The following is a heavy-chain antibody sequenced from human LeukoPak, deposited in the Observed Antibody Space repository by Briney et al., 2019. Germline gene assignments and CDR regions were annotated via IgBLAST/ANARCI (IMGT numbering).Heavy chain of an antibody. CDR1: GYTFTIYD. CDR3: ARGRPKTTTGTDYYYYGMDV. D-gene: IGHD1-1*01. CDR2: MNPNSGNT. J-gene: IGHJ6*02. Sequence: GASVKVSCKASGYTFTIYDINWVRRPTAQGLEWMGWMNPNSGNTGYAQKFQGRVTMTRNTSISTAYMGLSSLRSEDTAVYYCARGRPKTTTGTDYYYYGMDVWGQGTTVTVSS. V-gene: IGHV1-8*01.